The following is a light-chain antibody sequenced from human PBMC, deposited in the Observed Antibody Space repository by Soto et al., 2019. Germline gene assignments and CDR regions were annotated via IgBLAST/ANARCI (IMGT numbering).Light chain of an antibody. Sequence: QAVVTQEPSFSVSPGGTVTLTCGLNSGSVSTSYYPSWYQQTPGQAPRTLIYSTSTRSSGVPDRFSGSILGNKAALTITGAQADDESDYYCVLYMGSGSWVFGGGTQLTVL. CDR3: VLYMGSGSWV. CDR1: SGSVSTSYY. V-gene: IGLV8-61*01. CDR2: STS. J-gene: IGLJ3*02.